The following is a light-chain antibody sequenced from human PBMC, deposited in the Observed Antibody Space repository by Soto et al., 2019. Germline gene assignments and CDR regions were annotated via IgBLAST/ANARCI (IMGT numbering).Light chain of an antibody. CDR2: NNN. CDR1: SSNIGAGYD. Sequence: QSVLTQPPSVSGAPGRRVTVSCTGSSSNIGAGYDVHWYQQLPGTAPKLLIYNNNNRPSGVPDRFSGSNSGTSASLAITGLQAEDEADYYCQSYDISLSGWVFGGGTKLTVL. V-gene: IGLV1-40*01. J-gene: IGLJ2*01. CDR3: QSYDISLSGWV.